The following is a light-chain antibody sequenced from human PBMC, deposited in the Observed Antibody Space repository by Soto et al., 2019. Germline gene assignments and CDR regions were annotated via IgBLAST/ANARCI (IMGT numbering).Light chain of an antibody. CDR2: ETS. Sequence: DIQMTQSPSSLSASVGDRVTVTCQASQDINNYLNWYQQKAGRAPQVLIYETSNLETGVPSRFSGSGSGTHYTLTITSPQPEDFATYYCQQYDDLPLTFGGGTKVDIK. CDR3: QQYDDLPLT. CDR1: QDINNY. J-gene: IGKJ4*01. V-gene: IGKV1-33*01.